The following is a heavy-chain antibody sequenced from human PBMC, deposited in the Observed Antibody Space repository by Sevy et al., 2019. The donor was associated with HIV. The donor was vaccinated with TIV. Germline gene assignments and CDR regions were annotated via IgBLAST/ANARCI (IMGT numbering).Heavy chain of an antibody. Sequence: GGSLRLSCAASGFSFSSYGMHWVRQAPGKGLEWVSYISSGTTYIEYADSVKGRFTISRDNAKNSLYLQMNSLRAEDTAVYYCARVRYNYGQKYFDFWGQGTLVTVSS. CDR1: GFSFSSYG. J-gene: IGHJ4*02. D-gene: IGHD5-18*01. CDR2: ISSGTTYI. V-gene: IGHV3-21*05. CDR3: ARVRYNYGQKYFDF.